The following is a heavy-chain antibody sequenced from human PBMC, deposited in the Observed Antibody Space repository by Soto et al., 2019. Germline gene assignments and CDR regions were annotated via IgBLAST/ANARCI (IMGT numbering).Heavy chain of an antibody. CDR3: ARSYYDSSGYYYSTYYYYYGMDV. V-gene: IGHV1-69*01. CDR2: IIPIFGTA. J-gene: IGHJ6*02. D-gene: IGHD3-22*01. Sequence: QVQLVQSGAEVKKPGSSVKVSCKASGGTFSSYAISWVRQAPGQVLEWMGGIIPIFGTANYAQKFQGRVTITADESTSTAYMELSSLRSEDTAVYYCARSYYDSSGYYYSTYYYYYGMDVWGQGTTVTVSS. CDR1: GGTFSSYA.